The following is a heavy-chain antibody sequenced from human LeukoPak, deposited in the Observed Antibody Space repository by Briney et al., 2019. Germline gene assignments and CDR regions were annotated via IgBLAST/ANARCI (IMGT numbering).Heavy chain of an antibody. CDR1: GYTFTSYY. Sequence: ASVKVSCKASGYTFTSYYMHWVRQAPGQGLEWMGIINPSGGSTSYAQKFQGRVTMTRDMSTSTVYMELSSLRSEDTAVYYCAREYSGDSRRNYCENDYWGQGTLVTVSS. CDR2: INPSGGST. J-gene: IGHJ4*02. CDR3: AREYSGDSRRNYCENDY. V-gene: IGHV1-46*01. D-gene: IGHD1-26*01.